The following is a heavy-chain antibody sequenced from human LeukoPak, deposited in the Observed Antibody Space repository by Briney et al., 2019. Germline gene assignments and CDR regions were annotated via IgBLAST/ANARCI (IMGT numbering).Heavy chain of an antibody. D-gene: IGHD3-22*01. J-gene: IGHJ5*01. CDR3: ATVMRGWLLPGFPQMADS. V-gene: IGHV3-30*02. CDR1: GFTFSNFG. Sequence: GGSLRLSCAASGFTFSNFGMSWVRQALGKGLEWVSFIHYDENNKYYAESVKGRFTVSRDNSKNTLYLQMNSLRAEDSAVYYCATVMRGWLLPGFPQMADSWGQGTLVTVSS. CDR2: IHYDENNK.